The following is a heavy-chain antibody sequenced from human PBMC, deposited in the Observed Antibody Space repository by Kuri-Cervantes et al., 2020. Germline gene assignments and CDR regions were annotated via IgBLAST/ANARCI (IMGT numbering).Heavy chain of an antibody. D-gene: IGHD3-16*01. CDR3: ARDLTLGGWGSYRGFDY. CDR1: GCTFTGYY. V-gene: IGHV1-2*02. J-gene: IGHJ4*02. Sequence: ASVKVSCKASGCTFTGYYMHWVRQAPGQGLEWMGWINPNSGGTNYAQKFQGRVTMTRDTSISTAYMELSRLRSDDTAVYYCARDLTLGGWGSYRGFDYWGQGTLVTVSS. CDR2: INPNSGGT.